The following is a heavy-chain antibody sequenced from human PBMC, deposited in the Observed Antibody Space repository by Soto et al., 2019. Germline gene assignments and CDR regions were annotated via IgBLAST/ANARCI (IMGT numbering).Heavy chain of an antibody. D-gene: IGHD3-10*01. CDR1: GGTFSRSS. Sequence: QVHLVQSGAEVKKPGSSVKVSCRASGGTFSRSSSAWVRQAPGQGLEWMGGIAPLYGTANYAQRLQGRVTITAPESTGTAYMELSGLRAEDTAVYYCAREIRYYGSGIFDSWGQGTLVIVSA. CDR2: IAPLYGTA. V-gene: IGHV1-69*01. J-gene: IGHJ4*02. CDR3: AREIRYYGSGIFDS.